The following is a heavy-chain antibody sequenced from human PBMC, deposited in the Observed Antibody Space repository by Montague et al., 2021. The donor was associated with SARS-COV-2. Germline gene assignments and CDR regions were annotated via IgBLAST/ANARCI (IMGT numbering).Heavy chain of an antibody. V-gene: IGHV4-39*01. J-gene: IGHJ4*02. Sequence: SETLSLTCTVSGGSISSSDYYWVWLCQSPGKGLEWIVSISYAGSTYHNPSLRSRVSFSMDTSKNYFSLSLNAVTAADTAVYFCARQLPSYCSTNKCYPYYFDVWGQGALVTVSS. CDR2: ISYAGST. D-gene: IGHD2-2*01. CDR3: ARQLPSYCSTNKCYPYYFDV. CDR1: GGSISSSDYY.